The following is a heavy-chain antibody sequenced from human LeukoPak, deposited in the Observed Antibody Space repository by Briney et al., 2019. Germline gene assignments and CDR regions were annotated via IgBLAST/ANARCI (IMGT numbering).Heavy chain of an antibody. J-gene: IGHJ4*02. Sequence: GASVKVSCKASGYTFTGYYMHWVRQAPGQGLEWMGWINPNSGGTDFAQKFQGRVTMTRDTSISTAYMELSRLTSDDTAVYFCARGAKGFDYWGQGTLVTVSS. V-gene: IGHV1-2*02. CDR3: ARGAKGFDY. CDR1: GYTFTGYY. CDR2: INPNSGGT.